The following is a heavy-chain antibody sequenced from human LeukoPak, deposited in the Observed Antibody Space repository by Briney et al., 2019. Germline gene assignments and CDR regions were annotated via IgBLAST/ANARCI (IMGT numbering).Heavy chain of an antibody. V-gene: IGHV5-51*01. J-gene: IGHJ4*02. D-gene: IGHD6-19*01. CDR3: ARQSPGIAVAGTEFDY. CDR1: GSNVTRYW. CDR2: INAGDSDT. Sequence: GGTPQICRQGTGSNVTRYWIGGGRQETGKGGEGRGIINAGDSDTTYGPSFQGQVTISADKSISTAYLQWSSLKASDTAMYYCARQSPGIAVAGTEFDYWGQGTLVTVSS.